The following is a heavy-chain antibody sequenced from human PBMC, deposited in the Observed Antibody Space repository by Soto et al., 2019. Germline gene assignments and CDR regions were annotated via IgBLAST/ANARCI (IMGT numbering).Heavy chain of an antibody. D-gene: IGHD6-13*01. CDR2: IYYTGST. V-gene: IGHV4-59*01. CDR3: ARVGSSWHLGMDV. Sequence: PSETLSLTCTVSGGSISNYYWSWIRQPPGMGLEWIGYIYYTGSTNYNPSLKSRVTISVDTSKNQFSLKLSSVTAADTAVYYCARVGSSWHLGMDVWGQGTTVTVSS. CDR1: GGSISNYY. J-gene: IGHJ6*02.